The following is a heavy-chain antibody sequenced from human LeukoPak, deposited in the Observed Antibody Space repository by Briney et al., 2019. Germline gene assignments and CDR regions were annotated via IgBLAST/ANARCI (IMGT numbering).Heavy chain of an antibody. J-gene: IGHJ3*02. CDR2: IIPIFGTA. CDR3: ARDYGDYVGYAFDI. Sequence: SVKVSCKASGGTFSSYAISWVRQAPGQGLEWMGGIIPIFGTANYTQKFQGRVTITTDESTSTAYMELSSLRSEDTAVYYCARDYGDYVGYAFDIWGQGTMVTVSS. CDR1: GGTFSSYA. D-gene: IGHD4-17*01. V-gene: IGHV1-69*05.